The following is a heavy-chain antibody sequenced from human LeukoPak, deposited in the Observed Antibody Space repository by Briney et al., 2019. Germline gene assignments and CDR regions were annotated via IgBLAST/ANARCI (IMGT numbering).Heavy chain of an antibody. V-gene: IGHV3-30*18. CDR2: ISYDESYK. D-gene: IGHD1-26*01. J-gene: IGHJ4*02. CDR1: GFTFSTYG. Sequence: QAGGSLRLSCAASGFTFSTYGMHWVRQAPGKGLEWVAIISYDESYKYYADSVKGRYTISRDNSKNTLYLQMNSLRAEDTAVYYCVKVGLVGATTRDRSYFDYWGQGALVTVSS. CDR3: VKVGLVGATTRDRSYFDY.